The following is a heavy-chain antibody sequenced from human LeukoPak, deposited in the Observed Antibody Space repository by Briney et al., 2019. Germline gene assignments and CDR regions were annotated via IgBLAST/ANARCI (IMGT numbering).Heavy chain of an antibody. V-gene: IGHV1-2*02. J-gene: IGHJ4*02. D-gene: IGHD5-18*01. Sequence: ASVKVSCKASGYTFTYYYVHWVRQAPGQGLEWMGWINANNGGTNYAQTFQGRVTMTLDTSISTAYLELSRLTSDDTAVYSCARVRGGYNYDFDYWGQGTLVTVSS. CDR3: ARVRGGYNYDFDY. CDR1: GYTFTYYY. CDR2: INANNGGT.